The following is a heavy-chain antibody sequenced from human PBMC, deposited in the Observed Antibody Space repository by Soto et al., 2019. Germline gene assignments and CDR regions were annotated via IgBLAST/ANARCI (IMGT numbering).Heavy chain of an antibody. J-gene: IGHJ4*02. CDR3: ARDSRDGSPDY. CDR1: GGSISSYY. D-gene: IGHD2-2*01. V-gene: IGHV4-59*01. Sequence: QVQLQESGPGLVKPSETLSLTCTVSGGSISSYYWSWIRQPPGKGLEWIGYIYYSGSTNYNPSLKSRVTISVDTSKNQFSLKLSSVTAADTAVYYGARDSRDGSPDYWGQGTLVTVSS. CDR2: IYYSGST.